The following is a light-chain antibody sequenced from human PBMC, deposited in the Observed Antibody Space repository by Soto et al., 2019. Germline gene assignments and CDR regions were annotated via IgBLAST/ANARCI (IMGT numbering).Light chain of an antibody. CDR1: QGINNY. V-gene: IGKV1-27*01. J-gene: IGKJ1*01. CDR3: QKYDSAPRT. CDR2: AAS. Sequence: DIQMTQSPSSLSASVVDRVTISFRASQGINNYLAWFQQKPGKVPQLLIYAASTLRSGVTSRFSGSGSGTDFTLTISSLQPEDVAIYYCQKYDSAPRTFGPGTKVDIK.